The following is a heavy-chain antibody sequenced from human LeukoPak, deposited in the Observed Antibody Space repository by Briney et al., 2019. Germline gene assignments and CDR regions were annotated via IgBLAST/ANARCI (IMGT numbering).Heavy chain of an antibody. CDR3: ARAAYSYGPRGFDY. V-gene: IGHV3-21*01. CDR2: ISSSSSYI. D-gene: IGHD3-16*01. J-gene: IGHJ4*02. CDR1: GFTFSSYV. Sequence: PGRSLRLSCAASGFTFSSYVMNWVRQASGKGLEWVSSISSSSSYIYYADSVKGRFTISRDNAKNSLYLQMNSLRAEDTAVYYCARAAYSYGPRGFDYWGQGILVTVSS.